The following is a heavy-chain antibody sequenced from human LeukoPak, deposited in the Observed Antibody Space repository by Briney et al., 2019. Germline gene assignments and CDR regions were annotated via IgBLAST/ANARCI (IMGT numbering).Heavy chain of an antibody. CDR1: GFTFSSYG. CDR3: AKEYGDYPYYYYYMDV. J-gene: IGHJ6*03. D-gene: IGHD4-17*01. CDR2: ISGSGGST. V-gene: IGHV3-23*01. Sequence: GGTLRLSCAASGFTFSSYGMSWVRQAPGKGLEWVSAISGSGGSTYYADSVKGRFTISRDNSKNTMYLQMNSLRAEDTAVYYCAKEYGDYPYYYYYMDVWGKGTTVTISS.